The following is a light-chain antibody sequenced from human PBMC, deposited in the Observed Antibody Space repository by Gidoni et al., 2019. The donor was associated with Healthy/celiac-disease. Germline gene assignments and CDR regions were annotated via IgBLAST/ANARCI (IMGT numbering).Light chain of an antibody. J-gene: IGLJ3*02. V-gene: IGLV2-14*01. CDR3: SSYTSSSTLV. CDR2: EVS. CDR1: SSSVGGYNY. Sequence: QSALTPPASVSGSPGPSITISCTGTSSSVGGYNYVSWYQQHPGKAPKLMIYEVSNRPSGVSNRFSGSKSGNTASLTISGLQAEDEADYYCSSYTSSSTLVFGGGTKLTV.